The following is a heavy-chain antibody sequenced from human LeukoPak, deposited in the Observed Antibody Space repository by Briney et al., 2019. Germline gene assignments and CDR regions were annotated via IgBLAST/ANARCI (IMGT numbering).Heavy chain of an antibody. J-gene: IGHJ4*02. CDR3: AKLTGSNCYLPVDY. CDR1: GFTFTSSP. V-gene: IGHV3-23*01. D-gene: IGHD2-21*02. CDR2: ISGSSDNT. Sequence: GGSLRLSCTASGFTFTSSPMSWVRQAPGKGLEWVSAISGSSDNTYYAGSVKGRFTISRDNSKNTLYLQMNSLRAEDAAVYYCAKLTGSNCYLPVDYWGQGALVTVSS.